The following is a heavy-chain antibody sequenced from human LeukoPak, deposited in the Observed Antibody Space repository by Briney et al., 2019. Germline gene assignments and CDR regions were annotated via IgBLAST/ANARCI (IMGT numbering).Heavy chain of an antibody. CDR1: GGSFSGYY. CDR3: ALRQDWRDPFDY. D-gene: IGHD2-21*01. V-gene: IGHV4-34*01. Sequence: SEILSLTCAVYGGSFSGYYWSWIRQPPGKGLEWIGEINHSGSTNYDPSLKSRVTISVDTSKNQFSLKLSSVTAADTAVYYCALRQDWRDPFDYWGQGTLVTVSS. CDR2: INHSGST. J-gene: IGHJ4*02.